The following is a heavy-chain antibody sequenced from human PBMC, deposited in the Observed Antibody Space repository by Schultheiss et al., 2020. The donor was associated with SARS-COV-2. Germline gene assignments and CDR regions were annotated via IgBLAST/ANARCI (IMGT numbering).Heavy chain of an antibody. Sequence: ASVKVSCKASGYTFTSYYMHWVRQAPGQGLEWMGIINPSGGSTSYAQKFQGRVTMTRDTSISTAYMELSRLRSEDTAVYYCARVYYPRGRTPNYYYGMDVWGQGTTVTVSS. CDR3: ARVYYPRGRTPNYYYGMDV. CDR1: GYTFTSYY. V-gene: IGHV1-46*01. CDR2: INPSGGST. J-gene: IGHJ6*02. D-gene: IGHD3-10*01.